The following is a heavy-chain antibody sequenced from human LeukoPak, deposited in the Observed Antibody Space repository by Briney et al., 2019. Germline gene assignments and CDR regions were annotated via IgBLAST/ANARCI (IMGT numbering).Heavy chain of an antibody. D-gene: IGHD3-22*01. CDR1: GYTFTSYG. V-gene: IGHV1-18*01. Sequence: EASVKVSCKASGYTFTSYGISWVRQAPGQGLEWMGWISAYNGNTNYAQKLQGRVTMTTDTSTSTAYMELRSPRSDDTAVYYCARDRPYYYDSSGYRFDYWGQGTLVTVSS. J-gene: IGHJ4*02. CDR2: ISAYNGNT. CDR3: ARDRPYYYDSSGYRFDY.